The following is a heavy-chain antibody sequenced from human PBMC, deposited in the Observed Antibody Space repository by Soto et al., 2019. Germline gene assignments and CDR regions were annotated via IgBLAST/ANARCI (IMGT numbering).Heavy chain of an antibody. CDR1: GFTFSSYA. CDR3: ARAVSDSSGYYPAEIDY. Sequence: GGSLRLSCAASGFTFSSYAMSWVRQAPGKGLEWVSAIRCGGSSTYYADSVKGRFTISRDNSKNTLYLQMNSLRAEDTAVYYCARAVSDSSGYYPAEIDYWGQGTLVTVSS. J-gene: IGHJ4*02. CDR2: IRCGGSST. V-gene: IGHV3-23*01. D-gene: IGHD3-22*01.